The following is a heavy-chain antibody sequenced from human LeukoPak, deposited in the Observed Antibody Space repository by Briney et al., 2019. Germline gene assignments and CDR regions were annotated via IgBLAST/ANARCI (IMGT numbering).Heavy chain of an antibody. CDR2: IYTGGST. D-gene: IGHD7-27*01. CDR1: GFTISSNY. V-gene: IGHV3-66*01. J-gene: IGHJ4*02. Sequence: PGGSLRLSCAASGFTISSNYMSWVRQAPGKGLEWVSVIYTGGSTSYADSVKGRFTISRDSSTNTLFLQMNSLRAEDTAVYYCARASTRRTGDAHWGQGTLVTVSS. CDR3: ARASTRRTGDAH.